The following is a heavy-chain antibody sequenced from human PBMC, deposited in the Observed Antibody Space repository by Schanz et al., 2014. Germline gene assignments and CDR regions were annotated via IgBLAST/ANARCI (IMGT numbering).Heavy chain of an antibody. CDR1: RFTVTNAW. J-gene: IGHJ4*02. CDR2: IWSDGTNE. CDR3: AASSGWHPSTDY. D-gene: IGHD6-19*01. Sequence: VHLLESGGGLVQPGGSLRLSCAASRFTVTNAWMSWVRQAPGKGLEWVAVIWSDGTNEYYADSVKGRFTISRDNSKNTLYLQMKSLRVEDTAVYYCAASSGWHPSTDYWGQGTLVTVSS. V-gene: IGHV3-33*08.